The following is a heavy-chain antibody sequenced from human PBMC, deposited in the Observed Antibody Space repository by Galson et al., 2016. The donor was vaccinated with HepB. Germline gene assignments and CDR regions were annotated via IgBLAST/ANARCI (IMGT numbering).Heavy chain of an antibody. CDR1: GGSISSGSYS. CDR2: IYQSGST. J-gene: IGHJ4*02. V-gene: IGHV4-30-2*01. Sequence: TLSLTCAVSGGSISSGSYSWTWTRQPPGKGLEWIGYIYQSGSTYYNPSLKSRVTISVDRSENQFSLKLSSVTAADTAVYYCASGVRAARGEGFDYWGQGTQVTVSS. CDR3: ASGVRAARGEGFDY. D-gene: IGHD6-6*01.